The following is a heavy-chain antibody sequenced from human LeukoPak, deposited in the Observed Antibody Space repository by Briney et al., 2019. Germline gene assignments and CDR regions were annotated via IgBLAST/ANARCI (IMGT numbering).Heavy chain of an antibody. J-gene: IGHJ4*02. CDR2: INPNSGGT. Sequence: ASVKVSCKASGYTFTAYHMHRVRQAPGQGLEWMGWINPNSGGTNYAQKFQGRVTMTRDTSISTVYMELNSLNSDDTAMYYCARSPIGSSGWQDYWGQGTLVTVSS. V-gene: IGHV1-2*02. CDR1: GYTFTAYH. CDR3: ARSPIGSSGWQDY. D-gene: IGHD6-19*01.